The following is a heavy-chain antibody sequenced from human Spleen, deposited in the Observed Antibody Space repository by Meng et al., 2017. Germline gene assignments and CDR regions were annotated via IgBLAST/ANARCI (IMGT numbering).Heavy chain of an antibody. CDR1: GGSITSYY. J-gene: IGHJ6*02. V-gene: IGHV4-4*07. CDR2: MYFSGNT. CDR3: AGDQVSIKVVPGLSDSYYYYGVNV. D-gene: IGHD3-10*01. Sequence: GSLRLSCTVSGGSITSYYWNWIRQPAGNGLEWIGRMYFSGNTNYNPSLKSRVTMSVDTSKNQFSLKLSSVTAADTAVYYCAGDQVSIKVVPGLSDSYYYYGVNVWGQGTTVTVSS.